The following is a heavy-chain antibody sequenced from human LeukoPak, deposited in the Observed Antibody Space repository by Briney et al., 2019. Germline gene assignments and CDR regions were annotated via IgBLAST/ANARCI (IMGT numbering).Heavy chain of an antibody. CDR3: ATLRLDAFYFDY. CDR2: FDPEDGET. V-gene: IGHV1-24*01. CDR1: GYTLTELS. Sequence: ASVKVSCKVSGYTLTELSMHWVRQAPGKGLEWMGGFDPEDGETIYAQKFQGRATMTEDTSTDTAYMELSSLRSEDTAVYYCATLRLDAFYFDYWGQGTLVTVSS. J-gene: IGHJ4*02. D-gene: IGHD6-25*01.